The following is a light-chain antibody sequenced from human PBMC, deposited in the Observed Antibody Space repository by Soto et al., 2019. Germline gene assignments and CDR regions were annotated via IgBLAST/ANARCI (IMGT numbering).Light chain of an antibody. CDR2: GAS. Sequence: EIVLTQSPGTLSLSPGERATLSCRASQSLSSSYLAWYQQKPGQAPRLLIYGASSSATGIPDRFSGSLSGTGFTLTISRLEPEDFEVYYCQQYGGSPPYTFGQGTKVEIK. CDR1: QSLSSSY. CDR3: QQYGGSPPYT. V-gene: IGKV3-20*01. J-gene: IGKJ2*01.